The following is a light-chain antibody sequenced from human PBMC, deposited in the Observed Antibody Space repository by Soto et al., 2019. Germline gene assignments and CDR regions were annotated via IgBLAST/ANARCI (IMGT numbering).Light chain of an antibody. J-gene: IGKJ5*01. V-gene: IGKV1-33*01. Sequence: ETQRTQSGSGLDVSVGHRVTSTCQASQDISNYLNWYQQKLGKAPKLLIYDDSNFETGVPSRFSGSGTGTDFTFTMSSLQPEEIATYYCGPYSHAITVGEGTRLEIK. CDR2: DDS. CDR1: QDISNY. CDR3: GPYSHAIT.